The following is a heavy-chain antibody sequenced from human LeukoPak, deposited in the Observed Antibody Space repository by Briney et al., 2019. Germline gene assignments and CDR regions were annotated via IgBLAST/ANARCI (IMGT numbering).Heavy chain of an antibody. CDR2: IYTSGSTSGST. J-gene: IGHJ4*02. V-gene: IGHV4-61*02. D-gene: IGHD4-17*01. CDR1: GGSISSNNYY. CDR3: ARGMTTVDY. Sequence: SETLSLTCTVSGGSISSNNYYWNWIRQPAGKGLEWIGRIYTSGSTSGSTNYNPSLKSRVTISVDTSKNQFSLKLSSVTAADTAVYYCARGMTTVDYWGQGTLVTVSS.